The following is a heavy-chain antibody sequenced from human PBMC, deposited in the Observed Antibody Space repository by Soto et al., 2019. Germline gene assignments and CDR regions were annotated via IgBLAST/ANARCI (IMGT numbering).Heavy chain of an antibody. CDR2: IRNRPNSYAT. Sequence: EVVLVESGGGLVQPGGSLKLSCAASGFRFTGSAIHWVRQAPGKGLEWVGLIRNRPNSYATAYAESLKGRVTISRDDSRNPSYLQVKSLNSEDTAVYFCTRACSGGSCYSTSDFDYWGQGTLVTVSS. J-gene: IGHJ4*02. D-gene: IGHD2-15*01. CDR1: GFRFTGSA. V-gene: IGHV3-73*02. CDR3: TRACSGGSCYSTSDFDY.